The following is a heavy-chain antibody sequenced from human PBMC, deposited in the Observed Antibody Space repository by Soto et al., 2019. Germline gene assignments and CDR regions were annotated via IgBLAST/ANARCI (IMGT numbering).Heavy chain of an antibody. D-gene: IGHD1-26*01. Sequence: QVQLVQSGAEVKKPGASVKVSCKTSGYTFTSYDINWVRQATGQGLEWMGWMNPNSANTAYAQKFQGRVTTTRNTSIITAYMELSSLRSADTAGYYCARARSSGAFDIWGQGTMVTVSS. J-gene: IGHJ3*02. CDR2: MNPNSANT. V-gene: IGHV1-8*01. CDR1: GYTFTSYD. CDR3: ARARSSGAFDI.